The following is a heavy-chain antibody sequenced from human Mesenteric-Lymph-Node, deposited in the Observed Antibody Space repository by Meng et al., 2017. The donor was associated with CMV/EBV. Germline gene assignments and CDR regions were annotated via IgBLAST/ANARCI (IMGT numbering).Heavy chain of an antibody. CDR1: GFTFSNYW. J-gene: IGHJ6*02. Sequence: GESLKISCAASGFTFSNYWMSWVRQAPGKGLEWVAFIRYDGHEKYYADSVKGRFTISRDNSKNTLYLQMNSLRAEDTAVYYCAKGGLGLRSGMDVWGQGTTVTVSS. CDR3: AKGGLGLRSGMDV. V-gene: IGHV3-30*02. D-gene: IGHD3-3*01. CDR2: IRYDGHEK.